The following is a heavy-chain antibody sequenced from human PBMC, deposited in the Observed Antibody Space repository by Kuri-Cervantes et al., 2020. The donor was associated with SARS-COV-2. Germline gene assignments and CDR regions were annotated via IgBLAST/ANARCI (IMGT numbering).Heavy chain of an antibody. CDR1: GGSISSDD. Sequence: SETLSLTCTVSGGSISSDDWSWIRQPAGKGLEWIGRIYTSGSTNYNPSLKSRVTMSVDTSKNQFSLKLSSVTAADTAVYYCARSPRLGYCSGGSCDWGSYYGMDVWGQGTTVTVSS. CDR2: IYTSGST. V-gene: IGHV4-4*07. J-gene: IGHJ6*02. CDR3: ARSPRLGYCSGGSCDWGSYYGMDV. D-gene: IGHD2-15*01.